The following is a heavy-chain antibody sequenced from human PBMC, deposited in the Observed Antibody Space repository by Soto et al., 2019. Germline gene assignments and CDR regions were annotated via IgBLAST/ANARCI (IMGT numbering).Heavy chain of an antibody. CDR1: GFTFSSNS. Sequence: EVQLVESGGGLVKPGGSLRLSCVASGFTFSSNSMNWVRQAPGKGREWVSSISSSGSYIYYADSMKGRFTISRDNAKNSLYLQMNSLRAEDTAVYYCARDRGYCSGGSCYEFGSEYFQHWGQGTLVTVSS. CDR2: ISSSGSYI. J-gene: IGHJ1*01. V-gene: IGHV3-21*01. CDR3: ARDRGYCSGGSCYEFGSEYFQH. D-gene: IGHD2-15*01.